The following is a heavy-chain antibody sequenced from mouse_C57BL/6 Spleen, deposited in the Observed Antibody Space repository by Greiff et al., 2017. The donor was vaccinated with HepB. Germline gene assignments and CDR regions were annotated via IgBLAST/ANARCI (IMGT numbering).Heavy chain of an antibody. J-gene: IGHJ2*01. Sequence: VQLQQPGAELVMPGASVKLSCKASGYTFTSYWMHWVKQRPGQGLEWIGEIDPSDSYTNYNQKFKGKSTLTVDQSSSTAYMQLSSLTSEDSAVYYCAKWGLLRYFDYWGQGTTLTVSS. D-gene: IGHD2-3*01. V-gene: IGHV1-69*01. CDR3: AKWGLLRYFDY. CDR1: GYTFTSYW. CDR2: IDPSDSYT.